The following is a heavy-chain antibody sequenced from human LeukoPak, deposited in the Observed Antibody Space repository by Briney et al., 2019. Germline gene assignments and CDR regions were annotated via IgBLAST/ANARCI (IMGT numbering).Heavy chain of an antibody. Sequence: GGSLRLSCAASGFTVSTKFMSWVRQAPGKGLEWVSVIYDGGITYYADSVKGRFTISGDNSKNMLFLQMNSLRAEDTAVYYCARLYDTSGYLDCWGQGALVTVSS. D-gene: IGHD3-22*01. CDR1: GFTVSTKF. CDR3: ARLYDTSGYLDC. CDR2: IYDGGIT. V-gene: IGHV3-66*01. J-gene: IGHJ4*02.